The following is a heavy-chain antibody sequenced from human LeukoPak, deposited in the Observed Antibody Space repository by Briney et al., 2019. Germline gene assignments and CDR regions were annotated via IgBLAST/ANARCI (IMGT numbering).Heavy chain of an antibody. CDR2: ISWNSGSI. V-gene: IGHV3-9*01. D-gene: IGHD3-16*01. Sequence: AGGSLRLSCAASGFTFDDYAMHWVRQAPGKGLEWVSGISWNSGSIGYADSVKGRFTISRDNAKNSLYLQMNSLRAEDTALYFCARGGGLDVWGQGATVTVSS. CDR3: ARGGGLDV. J-gene: IGHJ6*02. CDR1: GFTFDDYA.